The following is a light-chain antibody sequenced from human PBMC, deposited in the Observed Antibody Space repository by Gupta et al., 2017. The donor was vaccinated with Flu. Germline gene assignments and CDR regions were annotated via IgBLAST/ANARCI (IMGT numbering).Light chain of an antibody. J-gene: IGKJ2*01. CDR2: AAT. CDR3: QQRHSPPYT. Sequence: DIQMTQSPSSLSASVGDRVTITCRASQSISSYVSWYQQKPGKAPKLLIYAATRVQSGVPSRFSGSGSGTDFTLTISSLQPEDLAIYCCQQRHSPPYTFGQGTKLEIK. CDR1: QSISSY. V-gene: IGKV1-39*01.